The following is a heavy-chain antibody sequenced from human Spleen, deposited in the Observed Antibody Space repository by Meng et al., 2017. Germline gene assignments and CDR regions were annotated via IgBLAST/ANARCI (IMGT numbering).Heavy chain of an antibody. CDR1: GGSFSGYY. D-gene: IGHD2-15*01. J-gene: IGHJ5*02. CDR3: ANTYCSGNSCDRNSET. V-gene: IGHV4-34*01. Sequence: SETLSLTCAVYGGSFSGYYWSWIRQPPGKGLEWIGEINHSGSTNYNPSLKSRVTISVGTSKNQISLKLHSVTAEDTAVYFCANTYCSGNSCDRNSETWGQGTLVTVSS. CDR2: INHSGST.